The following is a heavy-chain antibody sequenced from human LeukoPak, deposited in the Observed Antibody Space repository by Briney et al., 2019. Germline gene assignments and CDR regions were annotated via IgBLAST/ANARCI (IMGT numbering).Heavy chain of an antibody. CDR2: IIPIFGSS. D-gene: IGHD2-15*01. Sequence: ASVKVSCKASGGTFNNYAINWARQAPGQGLEWMGGIIPIFGSSNYAQKFQGRVTMTRDTSISTAYMELSRLRSDDTAVYYCARGIVVVVAASMDVWGKGTTVTVSS. J-gene: IGHJ6*03. CDR3: ARGIVVVVAASMDV. CDR1: GGTFNNYA. V-gene: IGHV1-2*02.